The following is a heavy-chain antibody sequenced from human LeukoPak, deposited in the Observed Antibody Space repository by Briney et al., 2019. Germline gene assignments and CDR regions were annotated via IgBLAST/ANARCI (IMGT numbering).Heavy chain of an antibody. D-gene: IGHD3-10*01. CDR2: IYDSGRT. V-gene: IGHV4-31*03. CDR3: ARDLYRSGNGYFDY. J-gene: IGHJ4*02. CDR1: GGSINSGGKC. Sequence: SETLSLTCNVSGGSINSGGKCWRWIRQPPVKGLEWIGYIYDSGRTYYNPSLKSRVTISIDTSKNQFSLKLNSVTAADTAVYYCARDLYRSGNGYFDYWGQGTLVTVSS.